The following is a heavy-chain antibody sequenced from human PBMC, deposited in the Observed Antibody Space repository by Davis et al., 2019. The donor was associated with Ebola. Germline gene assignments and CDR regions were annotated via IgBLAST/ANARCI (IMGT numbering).Heavy chain of an antibody. CDR2: ISGSGGST. Sequence: GESLKISCAASGFTFSSYAMSWVRQAPGKGLEWVSAISGSGGSTYYADSVKGRFTISRDNSKNTLYLQMNSLRAEDTAVYYCAKDPVGNYYYYYMDVWGKGTTVTVSS. D-gene: IGHD4-23*01. V-gene: IGHV3-23*01. CDR3: AKDPVGNYYYYYMDV. J-gene: IGHJ6*03. CDR1: GFTFSSYA.